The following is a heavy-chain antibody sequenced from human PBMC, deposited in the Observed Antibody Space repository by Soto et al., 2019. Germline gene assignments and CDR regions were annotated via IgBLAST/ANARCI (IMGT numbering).Heavy chain of an antibody. CDR2: IWYDGSNK. CDR3: AREWFSYGMDV. D-gene: IGHD3-22*01. Sequence: QVQLVESGGGVVQPGRSLRLSCAASGFTFSSYGMHWVRQAPGKGLEWVAVIWYDGSNKYYADSVKGRFTISRDNSKSTLYLQMNSLRAEDTAVYYCAREWFSYGMDVWGQGTTVTVSS. CDR1: GFTFSSYG. J-gene: IGHJ6*02. V-gene: IGHV3-33*01.